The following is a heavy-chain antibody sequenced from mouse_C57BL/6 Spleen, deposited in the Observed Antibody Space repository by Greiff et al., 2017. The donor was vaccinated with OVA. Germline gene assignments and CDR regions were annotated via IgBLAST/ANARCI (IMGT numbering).Heavy chain of an antibody. CDR1: GYAFTNYL. Sequence: QVQLKESGAELVRPGTSVKVSCKASGYAFTNYLIEWVKQRPGQGLEWIGVINPGSGGTNYNEKFKGKATLTADKSSSTAYMQLSSLTSEDSAVYFCARSTSLYYGNYDAMDYWGQGTSVTVSS. J-gene: IGHJ4*01. CDR3: ARSTSLYYGNYDAMDY. V-gene: IGHV1-54*01. D-gene: IGHD2-1*01. CDR2: INPGSGGT.